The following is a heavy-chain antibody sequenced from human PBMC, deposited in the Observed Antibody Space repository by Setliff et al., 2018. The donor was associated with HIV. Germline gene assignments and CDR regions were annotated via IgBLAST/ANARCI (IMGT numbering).Heavy chain of an antibody. CDR3: ARDQSDWFY. J-gene: IGHJ4*02. Sequence: PSETLSLTCTVSGVSISNYYWSWIRQPPGKGLEWIGYMYNSGNTNYNPSLKSRVTISVDTSKSQFSLKLNSVTAADTAVYYCARDQSDWFYWGQGTLVTVSS. CDR1: GVSISNYY. D-gene: IGHD3-3*01. V-gene: IGHV4-59*01. CDR2: MYNSGNT.